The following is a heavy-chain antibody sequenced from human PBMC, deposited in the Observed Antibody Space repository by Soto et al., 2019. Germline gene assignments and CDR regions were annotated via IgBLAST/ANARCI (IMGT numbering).Heavy chain of an antibody. Sequence: GSLRLSCAAAGFDFEDYAMHWVRRVPGKGLEWVSLTNSDGTDSYYVDSVKGRFTISRDNAKTTLYLQMDRLRPEDTALYFCAKSLYYYDSSPLDHWGQGTLVTVSS. V-gene: IGHV3-43D*04. CDR3: AKSLYYYDSSPLDH. CDR1: GFDFEDYA. J-gene: IGHJ4*02. D-gene: IGHD3-22*01. CDR2: TNSDGTDS.